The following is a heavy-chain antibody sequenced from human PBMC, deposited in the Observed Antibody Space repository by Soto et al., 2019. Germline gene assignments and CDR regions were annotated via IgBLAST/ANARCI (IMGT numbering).Heavy chain of an antibody. Sequence: PGPSLKISCKGSAYRFNTYWIGWVRQMPGKGLEWMGIIYPGDSDTRYNPSFRGLVTISADKSVSSAYLQWSSLKASDTAIYYCARRSTSGGGDYFDDWGRGTLVTLSS. CDR3: ARRSTSGGGDYFDD. CDR2: IYPGDSDT. D-gene: IGHD2-21*01. CDR1: AYRFNTYW. V-gene: IGHV5-51*01. J-gene: IGHJ4*02.